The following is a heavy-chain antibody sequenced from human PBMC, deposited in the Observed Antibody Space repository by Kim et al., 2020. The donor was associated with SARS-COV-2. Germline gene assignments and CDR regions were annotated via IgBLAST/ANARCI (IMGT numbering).Heavy chain of an antibody. J-gene: IGHJ4*02. V-gene: IGHV1-18*01. CDR3: ARARITMVRGVRHFDY. Sequence: LQGRVTMTTDTSTSTAYMELRSLRSDDTAVYYCARARITMVRGVRHFDYWGQGTLVTVSS. D-gene: IGHD3-10*01.